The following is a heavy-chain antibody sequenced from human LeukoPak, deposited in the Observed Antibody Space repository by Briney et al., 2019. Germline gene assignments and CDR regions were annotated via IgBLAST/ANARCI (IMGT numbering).Heavy chain of an antibody. Sequence: SETLSLTCTVSGGSISSSSYYWGWIRQPPGKGLEWIGSIYYSGSTYYNPSLKSRVTISVDTSKNQFSLKLSSVTAADTAVYYCARDWDDYGDRIPFDYWGQGTLVTVSS. V-gene: IGHV4-39*07. CDR3: ARDWDDYGDRIPFDY. D-gene: IGHD4-17*01. CDR1: GGSISSSSYY. CDR2: IYYSGST. J-gene: IGHJ4*02.